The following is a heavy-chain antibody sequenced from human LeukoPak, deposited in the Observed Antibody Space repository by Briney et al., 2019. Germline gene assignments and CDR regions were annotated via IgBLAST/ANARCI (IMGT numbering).Heavy chain of an antibody. Sequence: GSLRLSCAASGFTFSDYYMSWIRQAPGKGLEWIAYISYGGTAAYYADSVRGRFTVSRDNSKNSLFLEMNSLRVDDSAMYYCVSAQGCYNENWFDPWGQGTLVIVSS. CDR3: VSAQGCYNENWFDP. D-gene: IGHD3-10*01. V-gene: IGHV3-11*01. CDR1: GFTFSDYY. J-gene: IGHJ5*02. CDR2: ISYGGTAA.